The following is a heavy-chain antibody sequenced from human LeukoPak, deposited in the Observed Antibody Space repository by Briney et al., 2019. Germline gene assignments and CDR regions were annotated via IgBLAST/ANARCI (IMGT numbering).Heavy chain of an antibody. D-gene: IGHD2-2*01. Sequence: ASVKVSCKTSGYTFTNRYMHWVRQAPGQGLEWVGIINPSGGSTSYAQKFQGRITLTRDTSTSTVYMELSSLKSEDTALYYCARGHDIVIVPAVTMAGIVDYWGQGTLVTVSS. CDR3: ARGHDIVIVPAVTMAGIVDY. CDR2: INPSGGST. CDR1: GYTFTNRY. J-gene: IGHJ4*02. V-gene: IGHV1-46*01.